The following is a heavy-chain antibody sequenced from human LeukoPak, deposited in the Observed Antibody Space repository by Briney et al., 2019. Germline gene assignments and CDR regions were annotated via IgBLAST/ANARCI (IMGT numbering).Heavy chain of an antibody. Sequence: SETLSLTCAVYGGSNSNYYWSWIRQPPGKGLEWIGYIYYSGTTNYNPSLKSRVTISVDTSKNQFSLKLNSVTAADTAVYYCARGVYIAAAQYGYWGQGTLVTVSS. V-gene: IGHV4-59*01. CDR1: GGSNSNYY. D-gene: IGHD6-13*01. CDR3: ARGVYIAAAQYGY. J-gene: IGHJ4*02. CDR2: IYYSGTT.